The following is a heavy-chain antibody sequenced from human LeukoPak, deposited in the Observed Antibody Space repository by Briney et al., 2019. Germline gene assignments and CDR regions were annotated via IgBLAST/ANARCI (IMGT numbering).Heavy chain of an antibody. CDR2: INHSGST. D-gene: IGHD1-26*01. CDR3: ARDSGSYHHFDY. V-gene: IGHV4-34*01. J-gene: IGHJ4*02. CDR1: GGSFSGYY. Sequence: PSETLSLTCAVYGGSFSGYYWSWIRQPPGKGLEWIGEINHSGSTNYKPSLKSRVTISVDTSKNQFSLKLSYVTAADTAVYYCARDSGSYHHFDYWGQGTLVTVSS.